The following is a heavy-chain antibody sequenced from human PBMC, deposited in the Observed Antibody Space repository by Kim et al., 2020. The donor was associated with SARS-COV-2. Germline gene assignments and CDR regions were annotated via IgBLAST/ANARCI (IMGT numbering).Heavy chain of an antibody. D-gene: IGHD3-10*01. V-gene: IGHV3-33*01. CDR1: GFTFSNYV. J-gene: IGHJ4*02. CDR3: AREPSRVLGVIAYFDY. CDR2: IWYDGSNE. Sequence: GGSLRLSCAASGFTFSNYVMHWVRQAPGKGLEWVAVIWYDGSNEYYADSVKGRFTISRDNSKNTLYLQMNSLRAEDTAVYYCAREPSRVLGVIAYFDYWGQGTLLTVSS.